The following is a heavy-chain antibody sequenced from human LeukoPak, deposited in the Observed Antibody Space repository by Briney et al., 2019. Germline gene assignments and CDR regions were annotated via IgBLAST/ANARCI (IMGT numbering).Heavy chain of an antibody. CDR1: GFTFSSYW. CDR3: ATLPWFGEFDY. Sequence: VQPGGSLRLSCAASGFTFSSYWMHWVRQAPGKGLVWVSRINSDGSSTSYADSAKGRFTISRDNAKNTLYLQMNSLRAEDTAVYYCATLPWFGEFDYWGQGTLVTVSS. D-gene: IGHD3-10*01. J-gene: IGHJ4*02. V-gene: IGHV3-74*01. CDR2: INSDGSST.